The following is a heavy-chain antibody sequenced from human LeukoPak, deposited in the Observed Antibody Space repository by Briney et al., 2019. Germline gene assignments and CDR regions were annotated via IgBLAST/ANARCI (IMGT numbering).Heavy chain of an antibody. CDR2: ISGSGGST. J-gene: IGHJ4*02. CDR1: GFTFSSYA. V-gene: IGHV3-23*01. CDR3: ARDGKLAAQADY. Sequence: GGSLRLSCAASGFTFSSYAMSWVRQAPGKGLEWVSAISGSGGSTYYADSVKGRFTISRDNAKNSLYLQMNSLRAEDTAVYYCARDGKLAAQADYWGQGTLVTVSS. D-gene: IGHD6-6*01.